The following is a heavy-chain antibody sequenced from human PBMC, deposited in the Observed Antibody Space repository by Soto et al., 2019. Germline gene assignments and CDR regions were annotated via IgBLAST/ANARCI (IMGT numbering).Heavy chain of an antibody. Sequence: QITLRESGPTLVRPTQTLTLTCTFSGFSLNTDEVSVSWIRQPPGKAPEWLALIYWDDDKRYKPSLKNRVTITKDPSKNQVVLTMSNMSPVDTAMYYCAQGRAEWAEFDFWGQGTPVTVSS. CDR3: AQGRAEWAEFDF. CDR2: IYWDDDK. D-gene: IGHD1-26*01. V-gene: IGHV2-5*02. J-gene: IGHJ4*02. CDR1: GFSLNTDEVS.